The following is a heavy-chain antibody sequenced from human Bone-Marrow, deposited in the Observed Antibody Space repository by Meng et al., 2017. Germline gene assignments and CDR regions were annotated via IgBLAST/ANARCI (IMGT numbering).Heavy chain of an antibody. Sequence: SVKVSCKASGGTFSSYAISWVRQAPGQGREWMGGIIPIFGTANYAQKFQGRVTITADKSTSTAYMELSSLRSEDTAVYYCARDKRTPNSSGWYLYFQHWGQGTLVTVSS. V-gene: IGHV1-69*06. CDR3: ARDKRTPNSSGWYLYFQH. J-gene: IGHJ1*01. CDR2: IIPIFGTA. D-gene: IGHD6-19*01. CDR1: GGTFSSYA.